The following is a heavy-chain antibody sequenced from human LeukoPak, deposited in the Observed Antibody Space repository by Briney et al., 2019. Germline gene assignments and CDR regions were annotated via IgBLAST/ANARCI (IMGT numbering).Heavy chain of an antibody. J-gene: IGHJ5*02. CDR1: GFTFTSSA. CDR2: IVVGSGNT. D-gene: IGHD1-26*01. Sequence: SVKVSCKASGFTFTSSAMQWLRQARGQRLEWIGWIVVGSGNTNYAQTFQERVTITRDMSTSTHYLELSSLRSEDTTVYYCAAGVGATVVEDNWFDPWGQGTLVTVSS. CDR3: AAGVGATVVEDNWFDP. V-gene: IGHV1-58*02.